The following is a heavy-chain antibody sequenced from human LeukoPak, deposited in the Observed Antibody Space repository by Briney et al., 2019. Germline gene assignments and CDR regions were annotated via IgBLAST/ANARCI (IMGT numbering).Heavy chain of an antibody. V-gene: IGHV7-4-1*02. J-gene: IGHJ4*02. Sequence: ASVKVSCKASGYTFTSYAMNWVRQAPGQGLERMGWINTNTGNPTYDQGFTGRFVFSLDAYVSTAYLQISSLKAEDTAVYYCARDLGALLDFDYWGQGTLVTVSS. CDR1: GYTFTSYA. CDR3: ARDLGALLDFDY. CDR2: INTNTGNP.